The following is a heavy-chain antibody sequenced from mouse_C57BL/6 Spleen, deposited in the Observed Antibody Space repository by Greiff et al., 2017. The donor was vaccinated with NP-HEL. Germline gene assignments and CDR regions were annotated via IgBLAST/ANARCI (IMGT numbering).Heavy chain of an antibody. CDR1: GYTFTGYW. V-gene: IGHV1-9*01. CDR3: ARKRVHSNYCDY. J-gene: IGHJ2*01. D-gene: IGHD2-5*01. Sequence: QVQLQQSGAELMKPGASVKLSCKATGYTFTGYWIEWVKQRPGHGLEWIGEILPGSGSTTYNEKFKGKATLTADKSSNTAYLQLSSLTTEDSSIYYCARKRVHSNYCDYGGQGTTLTVSS. CDR2: ILPGSGST.